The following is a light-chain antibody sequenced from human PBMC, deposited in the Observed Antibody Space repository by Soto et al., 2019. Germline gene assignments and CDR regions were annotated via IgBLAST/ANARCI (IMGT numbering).Light chain of an antibody. Sequence: EIVLTQSPATLSLSPGERATLSCRASQSVSSYLAWYQQKPGQAPRLLIYDASNRATGIPARFSGSGSGTDFTLTISSLEPEDFAVYYCQQRSNWFTFGPGTKVEIK. CDR1: QSVSSY. CDR2: DAS. CDR3: QQRSNWFT. V-gene: IGKV3-11*01. J-gene: IGKJ3*01.